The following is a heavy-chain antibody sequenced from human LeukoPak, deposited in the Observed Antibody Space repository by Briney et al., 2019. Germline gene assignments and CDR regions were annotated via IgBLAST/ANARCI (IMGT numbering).Heavy chain of an antibody. CDR2: IREDGGHI. CDR3: ARDEPGFGELLVH. D-gene: IGHD3-10*01. Sequence: GGSLRLSCAASGFTLRNYWMTWVRQAPGKGLEWGANIREDGGHISYGDSVKGRFTISRDNTKNSLYLQMNSLRVEDTAVYYCARDEPGFGELLVHWGEGSLVTVSS. CDR1: GFTLRNYW. V-gene: IGHV3-7*01. J-gene: IGHJ4*02.